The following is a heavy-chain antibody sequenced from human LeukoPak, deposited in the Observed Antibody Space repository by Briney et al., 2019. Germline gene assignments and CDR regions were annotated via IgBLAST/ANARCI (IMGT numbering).Heavy chain of an antibody. D-gene: IGHD1-26*01. CDR2: SGST. CDR1: GYSISSGYY. Sequence: SETLSLTCTVSGYSISSGYYWGWIRQPPGKGLEWIGSGSTYYNPSLKSRVTISVDTSKNQFSLKLSSVTAADTAVYYCARSGQVGVGATNGYWGQGTLVTVSS. J-gene: IGHJ4*02. CDR3: ARSGQVGVGATNGY. V-gene: IGHV4-38-2*02.